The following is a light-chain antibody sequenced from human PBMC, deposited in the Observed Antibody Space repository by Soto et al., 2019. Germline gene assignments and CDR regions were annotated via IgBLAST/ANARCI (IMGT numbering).Light chain of an antibody. Sequence: DIQMTQSPPTLSASVGDGVTITCRASQSIRHYLAWYQQMPGKAPKLLIYGASTLQSGVPSRFSGSGSGTEFTLTISSQPPDDFGTYFCQHHNSYSQTFGQGTKVEIK. CDR1: QSIRHY. V-gene: IGKV1-5*01. CDR2: GAS. CDR3: QHHNSYSQT. J-gene: IGKJ1*01.